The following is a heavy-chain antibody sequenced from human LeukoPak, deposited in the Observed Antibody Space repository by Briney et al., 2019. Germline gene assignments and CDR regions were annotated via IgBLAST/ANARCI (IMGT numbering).Heavy chain of an antibody. J-gene: IGHJ4*02. V-gene: IGHV4-59*01. CDR1: GGPTSSYY. D-gene: IGHD2-2*01. CDR3: ATDIVVVPADPIDY. Sequence: PSETLSLTRTVSGGPTSSYYWSWIRQPPGKGLEWIGYIYYSGSTNYNPSLKSRVTISVDTSKNQFSLKLSSVTAADTAVYYCATDIVVVPADPIDYWGQGTLVTVSS. CDR2: IYYSGST.